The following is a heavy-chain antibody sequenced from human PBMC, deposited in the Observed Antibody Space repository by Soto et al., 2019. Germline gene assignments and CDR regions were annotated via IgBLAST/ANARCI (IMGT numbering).Heavy chain of an antibody. V-gene: IGHV1-69*13. Sequence: SVKVSCKASGGAFSSYAISWVRQAPGQGLEWMGGIIPIFGTANYAQKFQGRVTITADESTSTAYMELSSLRSEDTAVYYCARLEPSARVTAYYFDYWGQGTLVTVSS. CDR3: ARLEPSARVTAYYFDY. D-gene: IGHD3-3*01. CDR1: GGAFSSYA. CDR2: IIPIFGTA. J-gene: IGHJ4*02.